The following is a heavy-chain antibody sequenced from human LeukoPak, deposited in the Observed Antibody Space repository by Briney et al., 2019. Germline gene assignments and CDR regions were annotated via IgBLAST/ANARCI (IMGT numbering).Heavy chain of an antibody. CDR1: GFTFSSYW. Sequence: GGSLRLSCAASGFTFSSYWMSWVRQAPGKGLEWVANIKQDGSEKYYVDSVKGRFTISRDNAKNSLYLQMNSLRAEDTAVYYCARDHYYDSSGEQLGYWGQGTLVTVSS. J-gene: IGHJ4*02. V-gene: IGHV3-7*01. D-gene: IGHD3-22*01. CDR3: ARDHYYDSSGEQLGY. CDR2: IKQDGSEK.